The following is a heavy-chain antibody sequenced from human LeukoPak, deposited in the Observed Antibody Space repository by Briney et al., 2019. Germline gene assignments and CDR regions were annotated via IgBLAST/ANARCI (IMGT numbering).Heavy chain of an antibody. V-gene: IGHV4-59*01. CDR2: IYYTGRT. Sequence: SETLSLTCTVSGGSISSYYWNWIRQPPGKGLEWIGYIYYTGRTHYNPSLKSRVTISVDMSINQFSLRLNSVTAADTAVYYCARDRLLTGNNWFDPWGQGTLVTVSS. J-gene: IGHJ5*02. D-gene: IGHD3-9*01. CDR1: GGSISSYY. CDR3: ARDRLLTGNNWFDP.